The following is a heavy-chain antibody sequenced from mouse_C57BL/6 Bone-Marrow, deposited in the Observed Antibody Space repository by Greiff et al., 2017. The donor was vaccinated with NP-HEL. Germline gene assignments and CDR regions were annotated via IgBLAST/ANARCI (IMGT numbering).Heavy chain of an antibody. V-gene: IGHV1-63*01. Sequence: QVQLKESGAELVRPGPSVKMSCKASGYTFTNYWIGWAKQRPGHGLEWIGDIYPGGGYTNYNEKFKGKATLTTDKSSSTAYMQISSLTSEDSAIYYCARRGDYDYYAMDYWGQGTSVTVSS. CDR2: IYPGGGYT. CDR1: GYTFTNYW. D-gene: IGHD2-4*01. CDR3: ARRGDYDYYAMDY. J-gene: IGHJ4*01.